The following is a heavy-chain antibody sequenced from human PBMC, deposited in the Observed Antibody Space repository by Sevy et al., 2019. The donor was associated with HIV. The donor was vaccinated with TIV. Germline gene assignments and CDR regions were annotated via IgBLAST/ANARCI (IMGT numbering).Heavy chain of an antibody. V-gene: IGHV4-39*01. CDR2: IYFSGST. CDR3: TRNPQWPLLDYFDY. CDR1: GDSISNNNFY. Sequence: AETLSLTCTVSGDSISNNNFYWGWIRRPPGKGMEWIGSIYFSGSTYYSTSLKSRVTISIDTSKNQFSLKLNSMTAADAAVYYCTRNPQWPLLDYFDYWGQGILVPVSS. D-gene: IGHD6-19*01. J-gene: IGHJ4*02.